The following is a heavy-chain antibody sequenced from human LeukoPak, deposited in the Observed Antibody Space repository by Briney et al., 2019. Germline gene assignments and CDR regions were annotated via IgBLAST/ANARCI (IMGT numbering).Heavy chain of an antibody. CDR1: GFTVSSNY. V-gene: IGHV3-53*01. J-gene: IGHJ6*02. D-gene: IGHD2-15*01. CDR3: ARDRWWHGGYYYYGMDV. CDR2: IYSGGST. Sequence: GGSLRLSCAASGFTVSSNYMSWVRQAPGKGLEWVSVIYSGGSTYYADSVKGRFTISRDNSKNTLYLQMNSLRAEDTAVYYCARDRWWHGGYYYYGMDVWGQGTTVTVSS.